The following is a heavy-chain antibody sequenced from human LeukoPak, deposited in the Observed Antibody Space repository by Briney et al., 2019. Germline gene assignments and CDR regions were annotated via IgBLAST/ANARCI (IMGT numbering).Heavy chain of an antibody. J-gene: IGHJ5*02. V-gene: IGHV4-39*01. D-gene: IGHD6-19*01. CDR1: GGSISSSSYY. CDR3: ARQRSGFNWFDP. CDR2: IYYSGST. Sequence: SETLSLTCTVSGGSISSSSYYWGWIRQPPGKGLEWIGSIYYSGSTYYNPSLKSRVTLSVDTSKNQFSLKLSSVTAADTAVYYCARQRSGFNWFDPWGQGTLVTVSS.